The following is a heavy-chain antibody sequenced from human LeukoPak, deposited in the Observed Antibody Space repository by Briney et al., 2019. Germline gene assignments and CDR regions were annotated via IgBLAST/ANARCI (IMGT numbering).Heavy chain of an antibody. V-gene: IGHV1-18*01. CDR2: ISAYNGNT. Sequence: ASVKVSCKASGYTFTSYGISWVRQAPGQGLEWMGWISAYNGNTNYAQKLQGRVTMTTDTSTSTAYMELRSLRSDDTAVYYCARDLGDIVVVVAVNPYYFDYWGQGTQVTVSS. D-gene: IGHD2-15*01. CDR1: GYTFTSYG. J-gene: IGHJ4*02. CDR3: ARDLGDIVVVVAVNPYYFDY.